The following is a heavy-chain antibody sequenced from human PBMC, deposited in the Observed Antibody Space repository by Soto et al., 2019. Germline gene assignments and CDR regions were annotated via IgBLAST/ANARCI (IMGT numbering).Heavy chain of an antibody. Sequence: QVQLVESGGGVVQPGRSLRLSCAASGFTFSSYGMHWVRQAPGKGLEWVAVIWYDGSNEYYADSVKGRFTISRDNSKNTLYLQMNSLRAEDTAVYYCARGRDEQQLVTSWFDPWGQGTLVTVSS. V-gene: IGHV3-33*01. J-gene: IGHJ5*02. CDR1: GFTFSSYG. CDR2: IWYDGSNE. D-gene: IGHD6-13*01. CDR3: ARGRDEQQLVTSWFDP.